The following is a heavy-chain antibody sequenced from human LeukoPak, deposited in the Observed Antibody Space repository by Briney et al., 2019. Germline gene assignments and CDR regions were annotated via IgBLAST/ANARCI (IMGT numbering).Heavy chain of an antibody. CDR2: NSVSGGTT. D-gene: IGHD1-26*01. Sequence: GGSLRLSCAASGFSFSNYAMSWVRQAPGKGLEWVSDNSVSGGTTNYADSVKGRFTISRDNSNNTLYLQMNSLRAEDTAVYYCAKGTSGGSYYALGYWGQGTLVTVSS. CDR3: AKGTSGGSYYALGY. V-gene: IGHV3-23*01. CDR1: GFSFSNYA. J-gene: IGHJ4*02.